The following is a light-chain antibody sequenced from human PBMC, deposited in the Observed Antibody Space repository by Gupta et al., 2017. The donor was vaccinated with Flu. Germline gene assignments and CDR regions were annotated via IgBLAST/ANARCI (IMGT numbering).Light chain of an antibody. J-gene: IGLJ3*02. CDR2: CTD. Sequence: QSVLTQPPSVSGAPVQRVTISFTGSSSNIGAGYEVHWYQQLPGTAPKLLICCTDNPASGVADRFYGSKSGTSASLAINGIQAEDEAEYYCTSFDNGLSVSVFGGGTKLTVL. CDR3: TSFDNGLSVSV. V-gene: IGLV1-40*01. CDR1: SSNIGAGYE.